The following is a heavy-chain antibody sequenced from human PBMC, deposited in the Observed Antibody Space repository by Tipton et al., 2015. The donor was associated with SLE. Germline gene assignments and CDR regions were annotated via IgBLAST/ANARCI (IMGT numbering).Heavy chain of an antibody. CDR3: ARDPGYCSGGSCSDAFDI. D-gene: IGHD2-15*01. J-gene: IGHJ3*02. CDR2: IYYSGST. V-gene: IGHV4-59*01. Sequence: TLSLTCTVSGGSISSYYWSWIRHPPGKGLEWIGYIYYSGSTNYNPSLKSRVTISVDTSKNQFSLKLSAVTAADTAVYYCARDPGYCSGGSCSDAFDIWGQGTMVTVSS. CDR1: GGSISSYY.